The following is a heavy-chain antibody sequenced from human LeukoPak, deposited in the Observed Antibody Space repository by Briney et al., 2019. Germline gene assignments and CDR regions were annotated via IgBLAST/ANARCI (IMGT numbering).Heavy chain of an antibody. Sequence: GGSLRLSCAASGFTSSSYAMSWVRQAPGKGLEWVADIKQDGSEKYYVDSVKGRFTISRDNAKNSLYLQMNSLRAEDTAVYYCARAGYYSWYFDYWGQGTLVTVSS. CDR1: GFTSSSYA. D-gene: IGHD3-22*01. CDR2: IKQDGSEK. J-gene: IGHJ4*02. V-gene: IGHV3-7*04. CDR3: ARAGYYSWYFDY.